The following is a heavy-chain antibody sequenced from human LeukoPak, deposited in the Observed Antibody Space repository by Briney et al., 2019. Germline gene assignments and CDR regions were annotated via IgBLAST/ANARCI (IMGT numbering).Heavy chain of an antibody. D-gene: IGHD3-9*01. J-gene: IGHJ4*02. V-gene: IGHV3-30*18. CDR3: AKDWDYDIVTGIAY. CDR1: GFTVSRNY. CDR2: ISYDGSNK. Sequence: GGSLRLSCAASGFTVSRNYMSWVRQAPGKGLEWVAVISYDGSNKYYADSVKGRFTISRDNSKNTLYLQMNSLRAEDTAVYYCAKDWDYDIVTGIAYWGQGTLVTVSS.